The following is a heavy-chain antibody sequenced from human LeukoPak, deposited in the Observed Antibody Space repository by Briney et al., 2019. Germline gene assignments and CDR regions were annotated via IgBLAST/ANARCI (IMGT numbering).Heavy chain of an antibody. V-gene: IGHV3-7*03. CDR1: GFTLSSYW. D-gene: IGHD2-15*01. Sequence: GGSLRLSCAASGFTLSSYWMGWVRQAPGKGLEWVANIKQDGSEKYYVDSVKGRFTISRDNAKNSLYLQMNSLRAEDTAVYYCAREDIVVVVAGLGAFDIWGQGTMVTVSS. J-gene: IGHJ3*02. CDR3: AREDIVVVVAGLGAFDI. CDR2: IKQDGSEK.